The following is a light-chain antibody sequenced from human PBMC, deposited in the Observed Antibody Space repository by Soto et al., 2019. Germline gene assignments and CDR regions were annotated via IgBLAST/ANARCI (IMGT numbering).Light chain of an antibody. V-gene: IGKV1-33*01. Sequence: DLQMTQSPSSLSASVGDRVTITCRASQHITNYLNWFLQKPGKAPTLLIYDASKLETGVPSRFSGSGSGTDFTLTIRSLQPEDVGTFYCQQYDSFPYTFGQGTRLEMK. J-gene: IGKJ2*01. CDR3: QQYDSFPYT. CDR2: DAS. CDR1: QHITNY.